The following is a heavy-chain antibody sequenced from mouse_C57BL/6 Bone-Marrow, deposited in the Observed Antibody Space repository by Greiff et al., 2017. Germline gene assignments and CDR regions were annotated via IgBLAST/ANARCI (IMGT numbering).Heavy chain of an antibody. J-gene: IGHJ1*03. V-gene: IGHV1-69*01. D-gene: IGHD1-1*01. Sequence: QVQLQQPGAELVMPGASVKLSCKASGYTFTSYWMHWVKQRPGQGLEWIGEIDPSDSYTNYNQKFKGKSTLTVDKSSSTAYMQLRRLTSEDSAVYDCARRGGSTVVAHFDVWGTATTVTVSS. CDR1: GYTFTSYW. CDR2: IDPSDSYT. CDR3: ARRGGSTVVAHFDV.